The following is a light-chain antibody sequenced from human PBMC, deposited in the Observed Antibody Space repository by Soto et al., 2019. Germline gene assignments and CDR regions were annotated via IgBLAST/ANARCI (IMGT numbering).Light chain of an antibody. CDR3: SSYTSSSTLV. J-gene: IGLJ1*01. CDR2: EVS. CDR1: SSDVGGYNY. V-gene: IGLV2-14*01. Sequence: HSALTQPASVSGSPGQSITISCTGTSSDVGGYNYVSWYQQHPGKAPKLMIYEVSNRPSGVSNRFSGSKSGNTASLTISGLQAEYEADYYCSSYTSSSTLVFGTGTKVTVL.